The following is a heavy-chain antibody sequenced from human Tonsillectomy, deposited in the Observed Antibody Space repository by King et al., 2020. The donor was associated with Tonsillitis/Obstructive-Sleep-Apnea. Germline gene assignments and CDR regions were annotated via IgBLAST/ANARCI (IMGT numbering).Heavy chain of an antibody. CDR1: GLTFSSYS. D-gene: IGHD3-3*01. CDR3: ARAPITIFGVVTYYMDV. V-gene: IGHV3-21*01. CDR2: ISSSSSYI. Sequence: VQLVESGGGLVKPGGSLRLSCAASGLTFSSYSMNWVRQAPGKGLEWVSSISSSSSYIYYADSVKGRFTISRDNAKNSLYVQMNSLRAEDTAVYYCARAPITIFGVVTYYMDVWGKGTTVTVSS. J-gene: IGHJ6*03.